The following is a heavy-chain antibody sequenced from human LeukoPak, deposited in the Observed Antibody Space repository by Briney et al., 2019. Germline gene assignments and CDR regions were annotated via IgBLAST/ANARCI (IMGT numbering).Heavy chain of an antibody. J-gene: IGHJ3*01. Sequence: PGGSLRLSCAASGFTFSSYSMNWVRQAPGKGLEWVSSISSSSSYIYYADSVKGLFTISRDNSKNTLYLQMNSLRAEDTAVYYCAKRMIRGVNHDAFDLWGQGTMVTVSS. CDR1: GFTFSSYS. V-gene: IGHV3-21*04. D-gene: IGHD3-10*01. CDR3: AKRMIRGVNHDAFDL. CDR2: ISSSSSYI.